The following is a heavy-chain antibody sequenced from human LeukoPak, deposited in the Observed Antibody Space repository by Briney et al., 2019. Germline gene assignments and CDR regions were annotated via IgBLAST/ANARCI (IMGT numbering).Heavy chain of an antibody. D-gene: IGHD3-10*01. CDR2: ISGSGGST. V-gene: IGHV3-23*01. J-gene: IGHJ4*02. Sequence: AGGSLRLSCAASGFTFSSYAMSWVRQAPGKGLEWVSAISGSGGSTYYADSVKGRFTISRDNSKNTLYLQMNSLRAEDTAVYYCAKDQGAMIQGVIHLFDYWGQGALVTVSS. CDR3: AKDQGAMIQGVIHLFDY. CDR1: GFTFSSYA.